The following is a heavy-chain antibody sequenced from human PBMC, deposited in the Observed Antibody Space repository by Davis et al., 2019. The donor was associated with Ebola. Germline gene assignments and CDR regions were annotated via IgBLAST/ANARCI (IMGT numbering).Heavy chain of an antibody. CDR1: GFTFSSYA. Sequence: PGESLRLSCAASGFTFSSYAMHWVRQAPGKGLEWVAVISYDGSNKYYADSVKGRFTISRDNSKNTLYLQMNSLRAEDTAVYYCARFMVRGVNWFDPWGQGTLVTVSS. CDR3: ARFMVRGVNWFDP. CDR2: ISYDGSNK. J-gene: IGHJ5*02. V-gene: IGHV3-30-3*01. D-gene: IGHD3-10*01.